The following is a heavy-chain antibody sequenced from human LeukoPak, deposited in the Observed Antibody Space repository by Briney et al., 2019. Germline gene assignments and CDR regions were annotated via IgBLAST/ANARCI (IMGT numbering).Heavy chain of an antibody. D-gene: IGHD4-17*01. CDR1: GYTFTSYY. V-gene: IGHV1-69*13. CDR3: ARGYGDYFDY. CDR2: IIPIFGTA. Sequence: ASVKVSCKASGYTFTSYYMHWVRQAPGQGLEWMGGIIPIFGTANYAQKFQGRVTITADESTSTAYMELSSLRSEDTAVYYCARGYGDYFDYWGQGTLVTVSS. J-gene: IGHJ4*02.